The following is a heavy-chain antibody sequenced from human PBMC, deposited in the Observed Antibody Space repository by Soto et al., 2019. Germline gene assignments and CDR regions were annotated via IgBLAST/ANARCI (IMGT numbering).Heavy chain of an antibody. D-gene: IGHD3-16*01. J-gene: IGHJ6*02. CDR2: IYHSGST. Sequence: SETLSLTCAVPGYYISSGYYWGWIRQPLGKGLEWIGSIYHSGSTYYNPSLKSRVTISVDTSKNQFSLKLRSVTAADTAVYYCARVEGGPTYYYYYGMDVWGQGTTVT. V-gene: IGHV4-38-2*01. CDR3: ARVEGGPTYYYYYGMDV. CDR1: GYYISSGYY.